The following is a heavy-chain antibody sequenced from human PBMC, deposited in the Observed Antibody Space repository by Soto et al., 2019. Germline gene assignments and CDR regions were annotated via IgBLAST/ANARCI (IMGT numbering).Heavy chain of an antibody. D-gene: IGHD3-3*01. V-gene: IGHV4-34*01. J-gene: IGHJ5*02. CDR2: INHSGST. CDR3: ARDWGYYDFWSGARGWFDP. Sequence: PSETLSLTCAVYGGSFSGYYWSLIRQPPGKGLECIWEINHSGSTNYNPSLKSRVTISVDTSKNQFSLKLSSVTAADTAVYYCARDWGYYDFWSGARGWFDPWGQGTLVT. CDR1: GGSFSGYY.